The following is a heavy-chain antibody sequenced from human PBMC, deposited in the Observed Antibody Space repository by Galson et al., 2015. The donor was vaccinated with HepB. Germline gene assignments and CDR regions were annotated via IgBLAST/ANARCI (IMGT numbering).Heavy chain of an antibody. D-gene: IGHD6-19*01. J-gene: IGHJ5*02. CDR2: IIPILGIA. Sequence: SCKASGGTFSSYAISWVRQAPGQGLEWMGGIIPILGIANYAQKFQGRVTITADKSTSTAYMELSSLRSEDTAVYYCAIRGQWLVRGWFDPWGQGTLVTVSS. CDR1: GGTFSSYA. V-gene: IGHV1-69*10. CDR3: AIRGQWLVRGWFDP.